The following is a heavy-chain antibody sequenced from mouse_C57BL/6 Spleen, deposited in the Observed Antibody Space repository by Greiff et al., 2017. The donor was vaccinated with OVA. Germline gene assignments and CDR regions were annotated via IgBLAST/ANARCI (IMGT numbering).Heavy chain of an antibody. J-gene: IGHJ1*03. CDR3: VRDRGYYGSRAYWYFDV. CDR1: GFTFNTYA. D-gene: IGHD1-1*01. Sequence: EAGGGLVQPKGSLKLSCAASGFTFNTYAMHWVRQAPGKGLEWVARIRSKSSNYATYYADSVKDRFTISRDDSQSMLYLQMNNLKTEDTAMYYCVRDRGYYGSRAYWYFDVWGTGTTVTVSS. CDR2: IRSKSSNYAT. V-gene: IGHV10-3*01.